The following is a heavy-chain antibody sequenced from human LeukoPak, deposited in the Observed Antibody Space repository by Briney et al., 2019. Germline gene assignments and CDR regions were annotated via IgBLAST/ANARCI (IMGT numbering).Heavy chain of an antibody. Sequence: PGGSLRLSCAASGFTFDDYTMHWVRQAPGKGLEWVSLISWDGGSTYYADSVKGGFTIFRDNSKNSLYLQMSSLRTEDAALYYCAKASAMGVVRGVTFDYGGQGTLVTVSS. CDR3: AKASAMGVVRGVTFDY. CDR2: ISWDGGST. J-gene: IGHJ4*02. V-gene: IGHV3-43*01. CDR1: GFTFDDYT. D-gene: IGHD3-10*01.